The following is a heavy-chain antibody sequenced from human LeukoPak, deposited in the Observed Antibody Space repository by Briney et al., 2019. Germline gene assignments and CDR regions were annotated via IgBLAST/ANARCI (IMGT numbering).Heavy chain of an antibody. Sequence: ASVKVSCKASGYSFTGYYIHWVRQAPGQGLEWMGWINPNSGGTNYAQKFQGRVTMTRDTSISTAYMELSRLRSDDTAVYYCAGDDEGGSPYHWGQGTLVTVSS. CDR2: INPNSGGT. CDR1: GYSFTGYY. J-gene: IGHJ4*02. V-gene: IGHV1-2*02. CDR3: AGDDEGGSPYH. D-gene: IGHD1-26*01.